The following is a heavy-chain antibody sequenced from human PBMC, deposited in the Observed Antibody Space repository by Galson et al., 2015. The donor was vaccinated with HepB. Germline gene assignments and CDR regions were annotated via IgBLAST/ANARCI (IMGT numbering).Heavy chain of an antibody. V-gene: IGHV1-18*04. CDR1: GYTFTSYG. CDR3: ARVQPSYRPWFDP. D-gene: IGHD1-26*01. Sequence: SVKVSCKASGYTFTSYGISWVRQAPGQGLEWMGWISAYNGNTNYAQKLQGRVTMTTDASTSTAYMELRSLRSDDTAVYYCARVQPSYRPWFDPWGQGTLVTVSS. J-gene: IGHJ5*02. CDR2: ISAYNGNT.